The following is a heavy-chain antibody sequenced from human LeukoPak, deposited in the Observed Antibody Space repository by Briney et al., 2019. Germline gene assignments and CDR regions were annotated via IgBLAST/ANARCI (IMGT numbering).Heavy chain of an antibody. CDR3: ARDQATLGGGLDS. V-gene: IGHV3-53*01. D-gene: IGHD3-16*01. CDR1: GFSVSGTH. J-gene: IGHJ4*02. CDR2: IYTVGTT. Sequence: GGSLRLSCAASGFSVSGTHMSWVRQAPAKGLEWVSAIYTVGTTNYADSVKGRFTISRDSSKNSLFLQLNSLRAEDTAVYYCARDQATLGGGLDSWGQGTLVSVST.